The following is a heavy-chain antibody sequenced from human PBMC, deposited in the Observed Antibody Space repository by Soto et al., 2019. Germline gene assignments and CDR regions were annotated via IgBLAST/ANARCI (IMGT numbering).Heavy chain of an antibody. V-gene: IGHV3-23*01. Sequence: DVQLLESGGGLVQPEGSLRLSCAASGFTFSSYAMGWVRQGPGKGLEWVAVVSIGGSTHYADSVRGRFTISRDNSKNTLSLQMNSLTAEDTAVYFCATRRLAGAHFDYWGQGALVTVSS. CDR2: VSIGGST. CDR3: ATRRLAGAHFDY. J-gene: IGHJ4*02. D-gene: IGHD4-17*01. CDR1: GFTFSSYA.